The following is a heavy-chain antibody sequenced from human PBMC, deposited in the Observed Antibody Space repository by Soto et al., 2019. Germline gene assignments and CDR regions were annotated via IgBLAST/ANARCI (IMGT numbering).Heavy chain of an antibody. CDR2: IIPIFGTA. CDR3: ARGGSGWYRFEGADFDY. CDR1: GGTFSSYA. V-gene: IGHV1-69*01. Sequence: QVQLVQSGAEVKKPGSSVKVSCKASGGTFSSYAISWVRQAPGQGLAWMGGIIPIFGTANYAQKFQGRVTITADEATSTAYMERSSLRSEDTAVYYWARGGSGWYRFEGADFDYWGQGTLVTVSS. D-gene: IGHD6-19*01. J-gene: IGHJ4*02.